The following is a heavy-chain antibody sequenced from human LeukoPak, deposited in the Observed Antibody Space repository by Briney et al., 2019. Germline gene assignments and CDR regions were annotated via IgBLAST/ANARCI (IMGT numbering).Heavy chain of an antibody. CDR2: ISYDGNNK. V-gene: IGHV3-30*04. CDR1: GFTFSSYT. J-gene: IGHJ5*02. Sequence: GGSLRLSCAASGFTFSSYTMHWVRQAPGKGLEWVAVISYDGNNKYYADSVKCRFTISRDNSKNTLSLQMNSLRTEDTAVYYCASGWDPNTAMDTWGQGTLVTVSS. D-gene: IGHD5-18*01. CDR3: ASGWDPNTAMDT.